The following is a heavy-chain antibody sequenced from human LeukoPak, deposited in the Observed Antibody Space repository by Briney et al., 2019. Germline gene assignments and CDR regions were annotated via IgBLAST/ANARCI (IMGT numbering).Heavy chain of an antibody. CDR2: ISWNSGSL. Sequence: GGSLRLSCAASGFTFDDYAMHWVRQAPGNGLDWVSGISWNSGSLGYADSVKGRFTISRDNAKNSLYLQMNSLRAEDMALYYCAKDRYSSGWYYFDYWGQGTLVTVSS. CDR1: GFTFDDYA. J-gene: IGHJ4*02. CDR3: AKDRYSSGWYYFDY. V-gene: IGHV3-9*03. D-gene: IGHD6-19*01.